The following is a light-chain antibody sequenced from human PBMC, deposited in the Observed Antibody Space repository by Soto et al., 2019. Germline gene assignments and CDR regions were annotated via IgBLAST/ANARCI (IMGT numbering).Light chain of an antibody. Sequence: DIQMTQSPSSLSASVGDTVTFTCRASQDVGMWLAWYQQKPEKAPKSLIYAASVLQNGVPSRFSGSGSGTDFTLTISSLQPEDFATYFCKQYESYPVTFGVGTTLEIK. CDR2: AAS. J-gene: IGKJ4*01. V-gene: IGKV1D-16*01. CDR1: QDVGMW. CDR3: KQYESYPVT.